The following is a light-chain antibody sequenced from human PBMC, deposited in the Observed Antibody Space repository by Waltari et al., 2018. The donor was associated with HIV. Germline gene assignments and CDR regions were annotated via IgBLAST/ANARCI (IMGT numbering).Light chain of an antibody. V-gene: IGLV2-23*02. J-gene: IGLJ2*01. CDR2: EVT. Sequence: QSALTQPASVSGSPGQSITLSCTGTSSDIGISNVVSWYQLHPGTAPKLMIYEVTKRPAGVSNRFSGSKSGNTASLTISGLQAEDEADYLCSSYAGSTTLIFGGGTKLTVL. CDR1: SSDIGISNV. CDR3: SSYAGSTTLI.